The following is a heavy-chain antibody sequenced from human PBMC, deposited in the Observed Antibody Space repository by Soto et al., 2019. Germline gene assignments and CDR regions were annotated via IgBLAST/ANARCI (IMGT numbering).Heavy chain of an antibody. CDR2: INPNSGDT. CDR3: AKGGAIVAAGTRVYLYNAMDV. V-gene: IGHV1-2*02. Sequence: ASVKVSCKASGYTFTGYYVHWVRQAPGQGLEWMGWINPNSGDTYLAQRFQGRVTMNRDTSIGAAYMELRGLTSDDTAEYYCAKGGAIVAAGTRVYLYNAMDVWGQGTTVTVS. J-gene: IGHJ6*02. D-gene: IGHD1-26*01. CDR1: GYTFTGYY.